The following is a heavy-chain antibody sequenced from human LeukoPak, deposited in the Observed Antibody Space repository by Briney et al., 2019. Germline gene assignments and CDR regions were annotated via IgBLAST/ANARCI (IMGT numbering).Heavy chain of an antibody. CDR3: VYGPNHYYFDH. V-gene: IGHV4-59*01. J-gene: IGHJ4*02. D-gene: IGHD3-16*01. CDR1: GGSISGYY. Sequence: SETLSLTCTVSGGSISGYYYTWIRQPPGKDLERIGYLYYSGSTNYNPSLKSRVTISLDTSMKQFSLNLRSVTAADAAVYFCVYGPNHYYFDHWGQGTLVTVSS. CDR2: LYYSGST.